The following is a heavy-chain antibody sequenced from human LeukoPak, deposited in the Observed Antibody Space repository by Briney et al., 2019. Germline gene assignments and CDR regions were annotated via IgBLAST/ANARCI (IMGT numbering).Heavy chain of an antibody. V-gene: IGHV1-69*01. D-gene: IGHD2-2*01. CDR2: IIPIFGTA. J-gene: IGHJ5*02. CDR3: ARDHCSSTSCYYLTDPPFDP. Sequence: ASVKVSCKVSGGTFSSYAISWVRQAPGQGLEWMGGIIPIFGTANYAQKFQGRVTITADESTSTAYMELSSLRSEDTAVYYCARDHCSSTSCYYLTDPPFDPWGQGTLVTVSS. CDR1: GGTFSSYA.